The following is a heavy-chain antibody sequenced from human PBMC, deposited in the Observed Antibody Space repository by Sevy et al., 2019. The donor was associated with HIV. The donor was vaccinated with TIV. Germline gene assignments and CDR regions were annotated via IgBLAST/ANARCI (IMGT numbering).Heavy chain of an antibody. CDR1: GFTFDHHA. J-gene: IGHJ6*02. CDR3: AREGLAPYVYGADV. Sequence: GGSLRLSCAASGFTFDHHAMYWVRQAPGKGLEWVSGINWNSVSIGYAESVKGRFTISRDKAKNSLYLHMNSLRADDKALYYCAREGLAPYVYGADVWGQGTTVTVSS. D-gene: IGHD3-10*02. V-gene: IGHV3-9*01. CDR2: INWNSVSI.